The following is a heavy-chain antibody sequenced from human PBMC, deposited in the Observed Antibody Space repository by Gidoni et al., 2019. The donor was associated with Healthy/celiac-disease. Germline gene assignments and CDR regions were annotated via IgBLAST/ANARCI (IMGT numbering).Heavy chain of an antibody. J-gene: IGHJ3*02. CDR3: ARAGSSGWYTSDGAFDI. Sequence: QLQLQESCPGLVKPSATLSLTCAVPGYSLSSGYYWGWIRPPPGKGLVWIGSIYHSGSTYYNPSLKSRVTISVDTSKNQFSLKLSSVTAADTAVYYCARAGSSGWYTSDGAFDIWGQGTMVTVSS. CDR1: GYSLSSGYY. CDR2: IYHSGST. D-gene: IGHD6-19*01. V-gene: IGHV4-38-2*01.